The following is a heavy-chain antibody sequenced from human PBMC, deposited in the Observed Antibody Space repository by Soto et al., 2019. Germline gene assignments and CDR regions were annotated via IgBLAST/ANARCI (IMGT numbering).Heavy chain of an antibody. CDR1: GGSISSGGYY. CDR2: IYYSGST. V-gene: IGHV4-31*03. Sequence: QVQLQESGPGLVKPSQTLSLTCTVSGGSISSGGYYWSWIRQHPGKGLEWIGYIYYSGSTYYNPSLKRRVTISVETSKNQCSLKLSSVTAADTAVYYWARSFGVAAAGPFAYWGQGTLVTVSS. D-gene: IGHD6-13*01. CDR3: ARSFGVAAAGPFAY. J-gene: IGHJ4*02.